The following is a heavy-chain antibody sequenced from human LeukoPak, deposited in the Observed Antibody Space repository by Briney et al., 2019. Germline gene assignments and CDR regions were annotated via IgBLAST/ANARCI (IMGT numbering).Heavy chain of an antibody. CDR1: GGSISSGGYY. CDR2: IFYSGST. J-gene: IGHJ3*02. CDR3: ARDRPSDYYGISRIDAFDI. Sequence: PSETLSLTCTVSGGSISSGGYYWSWIRQPPGKGLEWIGYIFYSGSTDYNPSLKSRVTISVDTSKNQFSLTLSSVTAADTAVYYCARDRPSDYYGISRIDAFDIWGQGTMVTVSS. D-gene: IGHD3-10*01. V-gene: IGHV4-61*08.